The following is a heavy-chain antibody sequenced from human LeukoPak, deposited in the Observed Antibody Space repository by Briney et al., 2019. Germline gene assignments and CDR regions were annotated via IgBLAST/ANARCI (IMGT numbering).Heavy chain of an antibody. CDR3: ARDRYCSSTSRYSGDYGMDV. V-gene: IGHV1-69*13. Sequence: ASVKVSCKASGGTFSSYAISWVRQAPGQGLEWMGGIIHIFGTANYAQKFQGRVTITADESTSTAYMELSSLRSEDTAVYYCARDRYCSSTSRYSGDYGMDVWGKGTRVTVSS. J-gene: IGHJ6*04. CDR2: IIHIFGTA. D-gene: IGHD2-2*01. CDR1: GGTFSSYA.